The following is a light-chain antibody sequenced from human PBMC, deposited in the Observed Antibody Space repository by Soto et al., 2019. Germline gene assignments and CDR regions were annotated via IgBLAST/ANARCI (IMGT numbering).Light chain of an antibody. V-gene: IGKV1-5*01. CDR3: QQYNSYPLT. Sequence: DINMTQSPSTLPSSVGDRGTITCRASQSISSSLAWYQQKPGKAPKLLMYDASSLQIGVPSRFSGSGSGTEFTLIISSLQPDDFVSYYCQQYNSYPLTFGGGTKVDIK. J-gene: IGKJ4*01. CDR2: DAS. CDR1: QSISSS.